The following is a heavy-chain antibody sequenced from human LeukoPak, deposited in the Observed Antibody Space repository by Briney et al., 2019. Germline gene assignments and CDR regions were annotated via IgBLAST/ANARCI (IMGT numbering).Heavy chain of an antibody. Sequence: ASVKVSXKASGYTFTSYYMQWVRQAPGQGLEWMGIINPSGGSTSYAQKFQGRVTMTRDTSTSTVCMELSSLRSEDTAVYYCARGPENDGVPHWFDPWGQGTLVTVSS. CDR1: GYTFTSYY. CDR2: INPSGGST. V-gene: IGHV1-46*03. D-gene: IGHD1-1*01. J-gene: IGHJ5*02. CDR3: ARGPENDGVPHWFDP.